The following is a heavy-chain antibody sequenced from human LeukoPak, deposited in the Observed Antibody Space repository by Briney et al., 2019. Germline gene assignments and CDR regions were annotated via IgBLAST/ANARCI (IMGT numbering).Heavy chain of an antibody. Sequence: PSETLSLTCTVSGGSISSSSYYWGWIRQPPGKGLEWIGSIYYSGRTYYNPSLKSRVTISVDTSKNQFSLKLSSVTAADTAVYYCARQGIAASGYYYYMDVWGKGTTVTVSS. J-gene: IGHJ6*03. D-gene: IGHD6-13*01. V-gene: IGHV4-39*01. CDR1: GGSISSSSYY. CDR2: IYYSGRT. CDR3: ARQGIAASGYYYYMDV.